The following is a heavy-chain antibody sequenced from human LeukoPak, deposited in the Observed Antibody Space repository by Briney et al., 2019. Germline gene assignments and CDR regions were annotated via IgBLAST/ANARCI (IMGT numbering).Heavy chain of an antibody. Sequence: GGSLRLSCAASGFTFNSYAMSWVRQAPGKGLEWVSTISGNGDSTSYAHSVKGRFTISRDNAKSSVYLQMNSLRDEDTAVYYCVRDPDALDYWGQGTLVTVSS. CDR2: ISGNGDST. J-gene: IGHJ4*02. V-gene: IGHV3-23*01. CDR1: GFTFNSYA. CDR3: VRDPDALDY.